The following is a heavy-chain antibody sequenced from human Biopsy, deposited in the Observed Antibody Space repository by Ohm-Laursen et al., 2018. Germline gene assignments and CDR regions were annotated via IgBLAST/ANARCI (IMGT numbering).Heavy chain of an antibody. D-gene: IGHD3-3*01. CDR3: ARGEYYAYWSGARKLNYFDY. CDR1: GGSFSGTY. Sequence: GTLSLTCAVSGGSFSGTYWSWIRQTPGKGLEWIGEINHSGSTKYNPSFESRVTISVDTSKNQFSLNLFSVTAADAARYFCARGEYYAYWSGARKLNYFDYWGQGALVIVSP. CDR2: INHSGST. J-gene: IGHJ4*02. V-gene: IGHV4-34*01.